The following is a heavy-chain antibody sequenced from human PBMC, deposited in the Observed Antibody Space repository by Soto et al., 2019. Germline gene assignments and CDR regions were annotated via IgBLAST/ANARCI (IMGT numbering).Heavy chain of an antibody. CDR1: GFTFSSYA. CDR2: ISGSGGST. J-gene: IGHJ5*02. Sequence: GGSLRLSCAASGFTFSSYAMSWVRQAPGKGLEWVSAISGSGGSTYYADSVKGRFTISRDNSKNTLYLQMNSLRAEDTAVYYCAKDRGYSYGYREFDPWGQGTLVTVSS. V-gene: IGHV3-23*01. D-gene: IGHD5-18*01. CDR3: AKDRGYSYGYREFDP.